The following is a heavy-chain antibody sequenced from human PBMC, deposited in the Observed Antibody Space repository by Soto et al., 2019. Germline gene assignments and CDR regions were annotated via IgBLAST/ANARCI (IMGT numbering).Heavy chain of an antibody. CDR3: ARGYYDSSGYYTQYFHH. Sequence: SLTCTVSGGSISSYYWSWIRQPPGKGLECIGYIHYSGSTNYNPSLKSRVTISVDTSKNQFSLRLSSVTAADTAVYYCARGYYDSSGYYTQYFHHWGQGTLVTVST. CDR1: GGSISSYY. D-gene: IGHD3-22*01. V-gene: IGHV4-59*01. CDR2: IHYSGST. J-gene: IGHJ1*01.